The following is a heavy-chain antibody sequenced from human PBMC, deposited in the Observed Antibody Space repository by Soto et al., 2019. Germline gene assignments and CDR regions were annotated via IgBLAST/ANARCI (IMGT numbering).Heavy chain of an antibody. CDR3: ARGGDRFDGMDV. V-gene: IGHV3-13*01. D-gene: IGHD3-16*01. CDR1: GFGFNGYD. J-gene: IGHJ6*02. Sequence: EVQLVESGGGLVQPGGSLRLSCAASGFGFNGYDMHWVRQAPGKNLEWVAAISTAGDTHYLGSVKGRFTISREDAKNSLSLQMNSLRVGDTAVYYCARGGDRFDGMDVWGQGTTVTVSS. CDR2: ISTAGDT.